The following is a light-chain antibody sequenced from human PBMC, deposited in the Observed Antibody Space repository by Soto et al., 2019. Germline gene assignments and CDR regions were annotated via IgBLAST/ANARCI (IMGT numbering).Light chain of an antibody. CDR1: QSVYSRY. J-gene: IGKJ1*01. Sequence: EIVLTQSPGTLSLSPGERATLSCRASQSVYSRYLVWYQQKPGRAPRLLIYAASNRAAGIPDRFSGSGSGTDFTLTISRLDPEDFAVYYCQQYGSSPRTFGQGTKVEIK. CDR3: QQYGSSPRT. V-gene: IGKV3-20*01. CDR2: AAS.